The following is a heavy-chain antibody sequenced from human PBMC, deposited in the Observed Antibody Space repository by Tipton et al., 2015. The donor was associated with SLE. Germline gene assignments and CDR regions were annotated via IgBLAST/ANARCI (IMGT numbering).Heavy chain of an antibody. CDR3: ASGEYFDFWSAYSYGIDV. D-gene: IGHD3-3*01. Sequence: SLRLSCAASGFTFSSYGMHWVRQAPGKGLEWVAFIRYDGSNKYYADSVKGRFTISRDNSKNTLYLQMNSLRTEDTAVFYCASGEYFDFWSAYSYGIDVWGQGTTVTVSS. J-gene: IGHJ6*02. CDR1: GFTFSSYG. V-gene: IGHV3-30*02. CDR2: IRYDGSNK.